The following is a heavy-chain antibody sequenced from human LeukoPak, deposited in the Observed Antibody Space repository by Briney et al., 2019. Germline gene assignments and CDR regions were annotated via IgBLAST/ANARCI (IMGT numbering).Heavy chain of an antibody. Sequence: PSETLSLTCAVYGGSFSGYYWSWIRQPPGKGLEWIGEINHSGSTNYNPSLKSRVTISVDTSKNQFSLKLSSVTAADTAVYYCARGRGYCTNGVCYKASSSSWYMGVWGQGTLVTVSS. J-gene: IGHJ4*02. D-gene: IGHD2-8*01. CDR1: GGSFSGYY. CDR3: ARGRGYCTNGVCYKASSSSWYMGV. V-gene: IGHV4-34*01. CDR2: INHSGST.